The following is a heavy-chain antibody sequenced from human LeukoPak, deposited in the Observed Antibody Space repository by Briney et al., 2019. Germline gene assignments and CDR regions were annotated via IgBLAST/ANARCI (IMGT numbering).Heavy chain of an antibody. CDR3: ARHDFSNYPPNNWFDP. V-gene: IGHV4-59*08. D-gene: IGHD4-4*01. J-gene: IGHJ5*02. Sequence: PSETLSLTCTVSGASISSYYWSWIRQPPGKGLEWIGYIYYGGSTNYNPSLKSRVTISVDASKGQFSLTLSSVTAADTAIYYCARHDFSNYPPNNWFDPWGQGTLVTVSS. CDR1: GASISSYY. CDR2: IYYGGST.